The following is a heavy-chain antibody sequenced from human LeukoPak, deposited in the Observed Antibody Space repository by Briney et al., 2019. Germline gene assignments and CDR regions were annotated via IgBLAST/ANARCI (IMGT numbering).Heavy chain of an antibody. Sequence: SETLSLTCTVSGGSISSGDYYWSWIRQPPGKGLEWIGYIYYSGSTNYNPSLKSRVTISVDTSKNQFSLKLSSVTAADTAVYYCARRPMAAAGTIWYFDLWGRGTLVTVSS. J-gene: IGHJ2*01. CDR2: IYYSGST. D-gene: IGHD6-13*01. V-gene: IGHV4-61*08. CDR1: GGSISSGDYY. CDR3: ARRPMAAAGTIWYFDL.